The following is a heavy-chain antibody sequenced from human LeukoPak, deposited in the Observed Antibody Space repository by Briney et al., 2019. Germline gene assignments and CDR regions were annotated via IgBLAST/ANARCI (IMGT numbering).Heavy chain of an antibody. Sequence: GGSLRLSCSASGFTFSSYAMHWVRQAPGKGLEYVSAISSNGSSTYYADSVKGRFTISRDNSKNTLYLQMSSLRAEDTAVYYCVKDRTMVRGVMLYYYYGMDVWGKGTTVTVSS. J-gene: IGHJ6*04. CDR1: GFTFSSYA. D-gene: IGHD3-10*01. V-gene: IGHV3-64D*06. CDR2: ISSNGSST. CDR3: VKDRTMVRGVMLYYYYGMDV.